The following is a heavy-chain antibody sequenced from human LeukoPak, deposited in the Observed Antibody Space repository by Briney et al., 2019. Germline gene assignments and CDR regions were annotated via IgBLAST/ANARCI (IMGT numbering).Heavy chain of an antibody. CDR3: ARDRSRYYYDSSGYFYGMDV. CDR2: IIPIFGTA. D-gene: IGHD3-22*01. CDR1: GGTFSSYA. Sequence: SVKVSCKASGGTFSSYAISWVRQAPGQGLEWMGGIIPIFGTANYAQKFPGRVTITADESTSTAYMELSSLRSEDTAVYYCARDRSRYYYDSSGYFYGMDVWGQGTTVTVSS. J-gene: IGHJ6*02. V-gene: IGHV1-69*13.